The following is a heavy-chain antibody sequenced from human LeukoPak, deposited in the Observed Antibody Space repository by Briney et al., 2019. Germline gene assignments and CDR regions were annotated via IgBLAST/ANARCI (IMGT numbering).Heavy chain of an antibody. CDR1: GFTFSSYA. D-gene: IGHD3-22*01. V-gene: IGHV3-23*01. CDR2: ISRSGGST. J-gene: IGHJ1*01. CDR3: AKDQDYYDSSGYYLAEYFQH. Sequence: GGSLRLSCAASGFTFSSYAMSWVRQAPGKGLEWVSAISRSGGSTYYADSVKGRFTISRDNSKNTLYLQMNSLRAEDTAVYYCAKDQDYYDSSGYYLAEYFQHWGQGTLVTVSS.